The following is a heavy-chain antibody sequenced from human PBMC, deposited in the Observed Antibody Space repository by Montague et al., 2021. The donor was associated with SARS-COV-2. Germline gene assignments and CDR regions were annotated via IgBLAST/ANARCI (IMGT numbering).Heavy chain of an antibody. CDR2: TYYRSEWYS. Sequence: CAISGDSVSTNSGTWNWVRLSPSRGLEWLGRTYYRSEWYSDYSVSVKSRISINPDTSKNQFSLQLNSVTPEDTAVYYCARAERGSCGDGNCFQYFFTYWGQGTLVTVSS. V-gene: IGHV6-1*01. J-gene: IGHJ4*02. D-gene: IGHD2-15*01. CDR1: GDSVSTNSGT. CDR3: ARAERGSCGDGNCFQYFFTY.